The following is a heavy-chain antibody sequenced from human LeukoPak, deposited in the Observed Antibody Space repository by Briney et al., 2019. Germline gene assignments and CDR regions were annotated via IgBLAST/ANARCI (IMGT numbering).Heavy chain of an antibody. CDR3: ARNADMYYYVDN. V-gene: IGHV4-34*01. CDR1: GGSFSAYY. CDR2: INHGGTT. Sequence: SETLSLTCAVYGGSFSAYYWNWIRQPPGKGLEWIGQINHGGTTNYNPSLKSRVTISVDTSKNQFSLSLSSVTAADTAVYYCARNADMYYYVDNWGQGTLVTVSS. D-gene: IGHD3-10*01. J-gene: IGHJ4*02.